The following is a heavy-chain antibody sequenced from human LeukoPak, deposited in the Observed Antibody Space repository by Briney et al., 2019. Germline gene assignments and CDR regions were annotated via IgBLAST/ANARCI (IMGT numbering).Heavy chain of an antibody. CDR1: GGSFSGYY. CDR3: AKSNGYGLVDI. V-gene: IGHV4-34*01. D-gene: IGHD3-10*01. J-gene: IGHJ3*02. CDR2: INHSGST. Sequence: TSETLSLTCAVYGGSFSGYYWSWIRQPPGKGLEWIGEINHSGSTNYNPSLKSRVTISVDTSKNQFSLKLSSVTAADTAVYYCAKSNGYGLVDIWGQGTMVTVSS.